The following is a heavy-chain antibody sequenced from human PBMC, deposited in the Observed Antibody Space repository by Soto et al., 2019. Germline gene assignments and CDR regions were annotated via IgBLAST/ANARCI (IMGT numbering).Heavy chain of an antibody. V-gene: IGHV1-69*10. D-gene: IGHD3-10*01. CDR1: GDHFKKNV. Sequence: GDSGKGCSKTCGDHFKKNVFTLVRQAPGQGLEWIGGTIPALGKTHYIEKFQGRVTITVDDATRTVYMEVRDLTSEDTAIYCCASGPFRHSAMDVWGQGTKVTVSS. J-gene: IGHJ6*02. CDR3: ASGPFRHSAMDV. CDR2: TIPALGKT.